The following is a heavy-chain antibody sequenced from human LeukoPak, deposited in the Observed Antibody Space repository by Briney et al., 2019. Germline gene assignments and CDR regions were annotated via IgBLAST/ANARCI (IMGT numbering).Heavy chain of an antibody. CDR1: GDSVSSNSAA. CDR2: TYYRSEWYN. J-gene: IGHJ4*02. Sequence: SQTLSLTCDLSGDSVSSNSAAWNWIRQSPSRGLEWLGRTYYRSEWYNDYAVSLKSQMTINADTSKHQFSLQLNSVTPEDTAVYYCAEGSWPLFACWGQGTLVTVSS. CDR3: AEGSWPLFAC. D-gene: IGHD3-10*01. V-gene: IGHV6-1*01.